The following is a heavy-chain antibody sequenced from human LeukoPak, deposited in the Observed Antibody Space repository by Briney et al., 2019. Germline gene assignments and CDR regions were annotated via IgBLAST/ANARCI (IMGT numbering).Heavy chain of an antibody. CDR1: GGSISSYY. V-gene: IGHV4-59*01. J-gene: IGHJ5*02. D-gene: IGHD3-3*01. CDR2: IYYSGST. CDR3: ARAGIPSYDFWSGYYRFDP. Sequence: SETLSLTCTVSGGSISSYYWSWIRQPPGKGLEWIGYIYYSGSTNYSPSLKSRVTISVDTSKNQFSLKLSSVTAADTAVYYCARAGIPSYDFWSGYYRFDPWGQGTLVTVSS.